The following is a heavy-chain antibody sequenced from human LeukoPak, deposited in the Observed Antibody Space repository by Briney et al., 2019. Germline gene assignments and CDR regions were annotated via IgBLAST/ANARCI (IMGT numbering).Heavy chain of an antibody. D-gene: IGHD5-18*01. CDR1: GGSISSSSYY. Sequence: PSETLSLTCTVSGGSISSSSYYWGWIRQPPGKGLEWIGSIYYSGSTYYNPSLKSRVTISVDTSKNQFSLKLSSVTAADTAVYYCARSSYSLFHYWGQGTLVTVSS. CDR2: IYYSGST. J-gene: IGHJ4*02. V-gene: IGHV4-39*07. CDR3: ARSSYSLFHY.